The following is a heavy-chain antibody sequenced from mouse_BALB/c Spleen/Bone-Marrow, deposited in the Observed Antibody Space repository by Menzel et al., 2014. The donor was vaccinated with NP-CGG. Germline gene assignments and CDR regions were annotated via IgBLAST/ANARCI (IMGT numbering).Heavy chain of an antibody. CDR3: ARDYYGSSYDC. V-gene: IGHV1-82*01. Sequence: VQLQQSGPELVKPGASVKISCKASGYAFSSSWMNWVKQRPGQGLEWIGRIYPGDGDTNYNGKFKGKATLTADKSSSTAYMQLSSLTSVDSAVYFCARDYYGSSYDCWGQGTTLTVSS. D-gene: IGHD1-1*01. J-gene: IGHJ2*01. CDR1: GYAFSSSW. CDR2: IYPGDGDT.